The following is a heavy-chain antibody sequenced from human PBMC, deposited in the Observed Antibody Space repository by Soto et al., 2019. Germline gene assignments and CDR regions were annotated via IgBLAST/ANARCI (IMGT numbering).Heavy chain of an antibody. D-gene: IGHD2-8*01. CDR1: GGTFSSYT. CDR3: ASGYLYLIGDL. CDR2: IIPILGIA. Sequence: QVQLVQSGAEVKKPGSSVKVSCKASGGTFSSYTISWVRQAPGQGLEWMGRIIPILGIANYAQKFQGRVTITADKSTSTAYMELSSLRSEDTSVYYCASGYLYLIGDLWGQRTLVTVSS. V-gene: IGHV1-69*02. J-gene: IGHJ4*02.